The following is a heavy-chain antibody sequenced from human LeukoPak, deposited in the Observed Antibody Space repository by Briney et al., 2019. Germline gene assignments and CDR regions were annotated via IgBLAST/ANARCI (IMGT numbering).Heavy chain of an antibody. V-gene: IGHV4-59*08. CDR2: IYYSGST. CDR3: ARRAYGSGSFNRYYFDY. CDR1: GGSISNYY. D-gene: IGHD3-10*01. Sequence: PSETLSLTCTVSGGSISNYYWSWIRQPPGKGLEWIGYIYYSGSTNYNPSLKSRVTISVDTSKNQFSLKLNSVTAADTGVYYCARRAYGSGSFNRYYFDYWGQGTLVAVSS. J-gene: IGHJ4*02.